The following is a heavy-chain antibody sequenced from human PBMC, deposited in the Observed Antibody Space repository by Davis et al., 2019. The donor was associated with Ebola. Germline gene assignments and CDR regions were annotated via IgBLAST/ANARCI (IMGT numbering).Heavy chain of an antibody. CDR1: GYTFSNYG. CDR3: ARDYHSSYDY. V-gene: IGHV1-18*01. Sequence: ASVKVSCKASGYTFSNYGISWVRQAPGQGLEWIGWINIYNGNTYYAQKLQGRVTMTTDTSTSTAYMELRSLTSDDTAVYFCARDYHSSYDYWGQGTLITVSS. D-gene: IGHD4-11*01. J-gene: IGHJ4*02. CDR2: INIYNGNT.